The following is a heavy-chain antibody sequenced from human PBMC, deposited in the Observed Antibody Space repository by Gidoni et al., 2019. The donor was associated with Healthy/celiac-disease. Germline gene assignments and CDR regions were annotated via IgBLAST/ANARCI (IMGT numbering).Heavy chain of an antibody. Sequence: EVQLVESGGGLVQPGGSLRLSCAASGFTFSRYWMSWVRQAPGKGPGWVANIKQDGSEKYYVDSVKGRFTISRDNAKNSLYLQINSLRAEDTAVYYCARGGTYRSATYNWFDPWGQGTLVTVSS. J-gene: IGHJ5*02. CDR1: GFTFSRYW. D-gene: IGHD2-15*01. CDR2: IKQDGSEK. V-gene: IGHV3-7*01. CDR3: ARGGTYRSATYNWFDP.